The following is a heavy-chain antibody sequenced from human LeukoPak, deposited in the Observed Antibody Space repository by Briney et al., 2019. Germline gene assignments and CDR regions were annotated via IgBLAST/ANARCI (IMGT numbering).Heavy chain of an antibody. CDR1: GGSISSYY. Sequence: SETLSLTCTVSGGSISSYYWGWIRRPPGKGLEWVGYTYYSGSTNYNPSLKSRVTISVDTSKNQFSLKLSSVTAADTAVYYCARDRGPSGSYSYYFDYWGQGTLVTVSS. CDR2: TYYSGST. J-gene: IGHJ4*02. V-gene: IGHV4-59*01. CDR3: ARDRGPSGSYSYYFDY. D-gene: IGHD1-26*01.